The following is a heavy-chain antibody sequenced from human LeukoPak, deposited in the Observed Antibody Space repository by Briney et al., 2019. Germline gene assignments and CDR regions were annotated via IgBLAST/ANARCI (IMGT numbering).Heavy chain of an antibody. CDR3: AREGYSSTFFDP. CDR2: ISSSSSYI. Sequence: SGGSLRLSCAASGFTFSSYSMNWVRQAPGKGLEWVSSISSSSSYIYYADSVKGRFTISRDNAKNSLYLQMNSLRAEDTAVYYCAREGYSSTFFDPWGQGTLVTVSS. CDR1: GFTFSSYS. J-gene: IGHJ5*02. V-gene: IGHV3-21*01. D-gene: IGHD6-13*01.